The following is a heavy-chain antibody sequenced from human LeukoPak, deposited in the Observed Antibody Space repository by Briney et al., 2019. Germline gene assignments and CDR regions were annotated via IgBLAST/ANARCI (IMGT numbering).Heavy chain of an antibody. CDR2: ISSSSSNI. Sequence: GGSLRLSCAASGFTFSSYTMNWVRQAPGKGLEWVSSISSSSSNIYYADSVKGRFTISRDNAKNSLYLQMNSLRDEDTAVYYCARPGGQLLSLDYWGQGTLVTVSS. V-gene: IGHV3-21*01. CDR1: GFTFSSYT. J-gene: IGHJ4*02. CDR3: ARPGGQLLSLDY. D-gene: IGHD2-2*01.